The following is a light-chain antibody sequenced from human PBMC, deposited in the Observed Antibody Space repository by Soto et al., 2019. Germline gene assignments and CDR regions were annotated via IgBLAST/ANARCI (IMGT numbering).Light chain of an antibody. Sequence: EIVLTQSPATLSLSPRERATLSCRASQSVSSYLAWYQQKTGQAPRLLIYDASNSATGMPARFSGSGSGTDFTLTISSLEPDDFAVYYYQQRSNWPPLFTFGHGTKVDIK. J-gene: IGKJ3*01. CDR3: QQRSNWPPLFT. V-gene: IGKV3-11*01. CDR1: QSVSSY. CDR2: DAS.